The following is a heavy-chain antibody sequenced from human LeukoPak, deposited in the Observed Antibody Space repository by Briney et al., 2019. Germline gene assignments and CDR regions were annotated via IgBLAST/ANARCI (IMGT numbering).Heavy chain of an antibody. CDR3: ARDFYGGSDY. Sequence: GGSLRLSCAVSGFTFSSYEMNWVRHAPGKGLEWVSYISSSGSTIYYADSVKGRFTISRDNAKNSLYLQMNSLRAEDTAVYYCARDFYGGSDYWGQGTLVSVSS. V-gene: IGHV3-48*03. J-gene: IGHJ4*02. CDR2: ISSSGSTI. D-gene: IGHD4-23*01. CDR1: GFTFSSYE.